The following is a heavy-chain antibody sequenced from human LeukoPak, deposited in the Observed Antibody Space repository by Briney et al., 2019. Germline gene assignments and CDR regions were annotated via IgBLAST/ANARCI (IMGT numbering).Heavy chain of an antibody. J-gene: IGHJ4*02. CDR2: ISSSGRYI. D-gene: IGHD6-13*01. V-gene: IGHV3-21*06. CDR3: VRDINPDHPIIAEVEPDY. CDR1: GLRFSSYT. Sequence: PGGSLRLSCADSGLRFSSYTMAWVRQAPGKGLEWVSGISSSGRYIYYSDSVKGRFTISRENAKNSVFLQMNSLRDEDTAVYYCVRDINPDHPIIAEVEPDYWGQGSLVIVSS.